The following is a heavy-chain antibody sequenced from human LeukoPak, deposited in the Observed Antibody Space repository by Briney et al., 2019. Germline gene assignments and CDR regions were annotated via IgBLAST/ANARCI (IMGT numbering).Heavy chain of an antibody. CDR1: GYTFTSYG. V-gene: IGHV1-18*01. CDR3: ARGIITLDSYWYFDL. CDR2: ISAYNGNT. D-gene: IGHD3-10*01. J-gene: IGHJ2*01. Sequence: ASVKVSCKASGYTFTSYGISWVRQAPGQGLEWMGWISAYNGNTNYAQKLQGRVTMTTDTSTSTAHMGLRSLRSDDTAVYYCARGIITLDSYWYFDLWGRGTLVTVSS.